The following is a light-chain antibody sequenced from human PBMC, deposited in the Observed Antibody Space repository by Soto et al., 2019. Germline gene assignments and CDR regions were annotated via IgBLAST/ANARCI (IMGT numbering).Light chain of an antibody. Sequence: SYELPQPPSVTVSPGQTASITCSGDKMGDKYTCWYQQKPGQSPVLVIYQHSQRPSGIPERFSGSNSGNTATLTFRGTQAMDEADYYCQAWDSSTHEVFGGGTKLTVL. V-gene: IGLV3-1*01. CDR2: QHS. J-gene: IGLJ2*01. CDR1: KMGDKY. CDR3: QAWDSSTHEV.